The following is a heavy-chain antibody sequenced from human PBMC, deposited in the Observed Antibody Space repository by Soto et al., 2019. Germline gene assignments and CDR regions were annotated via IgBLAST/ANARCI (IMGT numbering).Heavy chain of an antibody. Sequence: GGSLRLSCAASGFTFSSYWMSWVRQAPGKGLEWVANIKQDGSEKYYVDSVKGRFTISRDNAKNSLYLQMNSLRAEDTAVYYCARAPSCSSTSCYGLDYYYYYMDVWGKGTTVTVSS. CDR1: GFTFSSYW. CDR2: IKQDGSEK. D-gene: IGHD2-2*01. V-gene: IGHV3-7*01. J-gene: IGHJ6*03. CDR3: ARAPSCSSTSCYGLDYYYYYMDV.